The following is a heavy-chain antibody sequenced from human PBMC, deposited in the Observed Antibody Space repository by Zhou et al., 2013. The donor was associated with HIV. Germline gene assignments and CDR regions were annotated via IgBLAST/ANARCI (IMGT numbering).Heavy chain of an antibody. Sequence: QAHLVQSGAEVKKPGSSVKVSCKASGGTFSSDVITWVRQAPGQGLEWMGWISANTANTKFAQKLQGWVTMTRDTSISTAYMELSRLRSDDTAVYYCARDGVSDAFDIWGQGTMVTVSS. V-gene: IGHV1-2*04. J-gene: IGHJ3*02. CDR1: GGTFSSDV. CDR2: ISANTANT. CDR3: ARDGVSDAFDI.